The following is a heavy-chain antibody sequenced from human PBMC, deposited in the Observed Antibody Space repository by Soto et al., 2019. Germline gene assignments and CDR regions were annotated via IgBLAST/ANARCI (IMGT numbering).Heavy chain of an antibody. Sequence: QVQLVQSGAEVKKPGSSVKVSCKASGGTFSSYAISWVRQAPGQGLEWMGGIIPIFGTANYAQKFQGRVTITADESTSTAYMELSSLRSEDTAVYSCARDKEDIVATIYYYYGVDVWGQGTTVTVSS. V-gene: IGHV1-69*01. CDR2: IIPIFGTA. D-gene: IGHD5-12*01. CDR1: GGTFSSYA. CDR3: ARDKEDIVATIYYYYGVDV. J-gene: IGHJ6*02.